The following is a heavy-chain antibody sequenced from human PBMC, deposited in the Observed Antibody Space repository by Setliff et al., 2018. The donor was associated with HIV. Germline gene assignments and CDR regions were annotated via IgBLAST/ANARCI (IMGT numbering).Heavy chain of an antibody. CDR3: ARVPNWAGGVFDI. Sequence: ASVKVSCKASGYTFTGYYMHWVRQAPGQGLEWMGWINPNSGGTNYAQKFQGWVTMTRDTSISTAYMELSRLRSDDTAVYYCARVPNWAGGVFDIWGQGTMVTVSS. D-gene: IGHD1-1*01. J-gene: IGHJ3*02. CDR1: GYTFTGYY. V-gene: IGHV1-2*04. CDR2: INPNSGGT.